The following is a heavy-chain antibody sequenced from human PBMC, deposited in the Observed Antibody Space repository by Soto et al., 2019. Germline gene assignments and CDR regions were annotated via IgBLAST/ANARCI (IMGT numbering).Heavy chain of an antibody. CDR3: ARARGGGVITYNCDFDY. Sequence: GESLRLSCAASWFTVSNNYMTWVRQAPGKGLEWVAVLYIGGSTYYADYDKGRFTNSSANSKNTLNLQTHSLSAEDTAMYYCARARGGGVITYNCDFDYWGHGTQVTVSS. D-gene: IGHD3-10*01. CDR2: LYIGGST. J-gene: IGHJ4*01. CDR1: WFTVSNNY. V-gene: IGHV3-53*01.